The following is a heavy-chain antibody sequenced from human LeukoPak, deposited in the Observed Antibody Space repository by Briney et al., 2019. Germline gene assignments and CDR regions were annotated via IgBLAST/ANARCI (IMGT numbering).Heavy chain of an antibody. D-gene: IGHD2-2*01. CDR3: ARLVCSSATCYQPYFYYMDV. Sequence: SETLSLTCTVSGGSISNSGYSWGWIRQPPGKGLEWIETIYYSGSTYYNPSLKSRVTTSVDTSKNQFSLKLSSVTAADTAVYYCARLVCSSATCYQPYFYYMDVWGKGTTVTISS. CDR2: IYYSGST. V-gene: IGHV4-39*01. J-gene: IGHJ6*03. CDR1: GGSISNSGYS.